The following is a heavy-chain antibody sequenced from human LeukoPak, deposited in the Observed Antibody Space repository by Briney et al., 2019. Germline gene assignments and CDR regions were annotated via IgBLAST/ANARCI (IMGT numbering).Heavy chain of an antibody. CDR1: GFTFSTYS. CDR3: TSSFGQLSFFDY. Sequence: GGSLRLSCAASGFTFSTYSGNWIRQAPGKGLEWVGFIRSKAYGGTTEYAASVKGRFTISRDDSKSIAYLQMNSLKTEDTAVYYCTSSFGQLSFFDYWGQGTLVTVSS. J-gene: IGHJ4*02. CDR2: IRSKAYGGTT. D-gene: IGHD3-10*01. V-gene: IGHV3-49*03.